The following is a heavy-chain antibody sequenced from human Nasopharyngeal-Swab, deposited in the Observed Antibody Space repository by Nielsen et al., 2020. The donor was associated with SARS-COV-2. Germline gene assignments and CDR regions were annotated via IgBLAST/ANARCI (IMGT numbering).Heavy chain of an antibody. V-gene: IGHV4-61*08. CDR2: IYYSGST. CDR1: GGSISSGGYY. CDR3: ARLESITIFGVVIPTGAFDI. J-gene: IGHJ3*02. Sequence: SETLSLTCTVSGGSISSGGYYWSWIRQHPGKGLEWIGYIYYSGSTNYNPSLKSRVTISVDTSKNQFSLKLSSVTAADTAVHYCARLESITIFGVVIPTGAFDIWGQGTMVTVSS. D-gene: IGHD3-3*01.